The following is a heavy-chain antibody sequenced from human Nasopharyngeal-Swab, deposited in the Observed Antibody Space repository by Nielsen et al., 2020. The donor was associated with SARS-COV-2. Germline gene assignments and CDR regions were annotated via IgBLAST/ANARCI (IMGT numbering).Heavy chain of an antibody. Sequence: SETLSLTCTVSGGSISSSSYYWSWIRQPPGKGLEWIGEINHRGSTNYNPSLKSRVTISVDTSKNQFSLKLSSVTAADTAVYYCARNGHYTMDYWGQGTLVTVSS. CDR2: INHRGST. CDR1: GGSISSSSYY. J-gene: IGHJ4*02. V-gene: IGHV4-39*07. D-gene: IGHD3-3*01. CDR3: ARNGHYTMDY.